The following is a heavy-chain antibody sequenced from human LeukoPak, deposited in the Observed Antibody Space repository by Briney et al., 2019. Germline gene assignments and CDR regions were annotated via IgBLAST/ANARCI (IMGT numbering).Heavy chain of an antibody. Sequence: GRSLRLSCAASGFTFSSYAMHWVRQAPGKGLEWVAVISYDGSNKYYADSVKGRFTISRDNSKNTLYLQMNSLRAEDTAVYYCAKENIGSSGLGDFDYWGQGTLATVSS. V-gene: IGHV3-30*04. D-gene: IGHD6-19*01. CDR2: ISYDGSNK. CDR3: AKENIGSSGLGDFDY. CDR1: GFTFSSYA. J-gene: IGHJ4*02.